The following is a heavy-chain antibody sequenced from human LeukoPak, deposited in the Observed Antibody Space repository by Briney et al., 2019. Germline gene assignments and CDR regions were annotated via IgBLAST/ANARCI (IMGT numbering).Heavy chain of an antibody. J-gene: IGHJ3*02. CDR1: GFVFSKYA. CDR2: ISYDASNK. V-gene: IGHV3-30-3*01. CDR3: ARKGYAFDI. Sequence: GRSLRLSCAASGFVFSKYAMHWVRQAPGKGLEWLAVISYDASNKDYADSVKGRFTISRDNAKNSLYLQMNSLRAEDTAVYYCARKGYAFDIWGQGTMVTVSS.